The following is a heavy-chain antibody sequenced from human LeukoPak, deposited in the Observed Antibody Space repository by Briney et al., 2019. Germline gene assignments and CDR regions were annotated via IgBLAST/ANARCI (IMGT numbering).Heavy chain of an antibody. Sequence: GASVKVSCKASGYTFTSYGISWVRQAPGQGLEWMGWISAYNGNTNYAQKLQGRVTMTTDTSTSTAYMELRSLRSDDTAVYYCAREGLGATGFGPYSYFYYYMDVWGKGTTVTVSS. D-gene: IGHD1-26*01. CDR2: ISAYNGNT. CDR1: GYTFTSYG. J-gene: IGHJ6*03. CDR3: AREGLGATGFGPYSYFYYYMDV. V-gene: IGHV1-18*01.